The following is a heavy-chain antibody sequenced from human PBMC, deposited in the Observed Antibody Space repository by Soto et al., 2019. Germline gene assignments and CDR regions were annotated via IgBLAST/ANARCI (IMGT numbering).Heavy chain of an antibody. CDR3: AKDRRVVAVAAPFDY. Sequence: QVQLVESGGGVVQPGRSLRLSCAASGFTFSSYGMHWVRQAPGKGLEWVAVISYDGSNKYYADSVKGRFTISRDNSKNTLYLPMNSLRAEDTAVYYCAKDRRVVAVAAPFDYWGQGTLVTVSS. D-gene: IGHD6-19*01. CDR2: ISYDGSNK. J-gene: IGHJ4*02. V-gene: IGHV3-30*18. CDR1: GFTFSSYG.